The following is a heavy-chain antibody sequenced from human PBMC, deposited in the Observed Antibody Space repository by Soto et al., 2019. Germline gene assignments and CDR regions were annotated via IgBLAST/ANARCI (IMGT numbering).Heavy chain of an antibody. CDR1: GYTFTGYY. D-gene: IGHD2-15*01. Sequence: ASVKVSCKASGYTFTGYYMHWVRQAPGQGLEWMGWINPNSGGTNYAQKFQGWVTMTRDTSISTAYMELSRLRSDDTAVYYCARDLLPIEYCSGGSCYDEIGGADYWGQGTLVTVSS. CDR3: ARDLLPIEYCSGGSCYDEIGGADY. V-gene: IGHV1-2*04. J-gene: IGHJ4*02. CDR2: INPNSGGT.